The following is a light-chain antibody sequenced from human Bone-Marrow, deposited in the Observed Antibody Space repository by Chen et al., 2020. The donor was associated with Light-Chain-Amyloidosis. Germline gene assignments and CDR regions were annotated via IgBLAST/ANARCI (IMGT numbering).Light chain of an antibody. CDR2: DDS. V-gene: IGLV3-21*02. CDR1: NIGSTS. J-gene: IGLJ3*02. Sequence: YVLTQPSSVAVAPGQTATIACGGNNIGSTSVHWYQQTPGRAPLLVVYDDSDRPSGIPERWSGSNSGNTATLTISRVEAGDEADYYCQVWDRSSDRPVFGGGTKLTVL. CDR3: QVWDRSSDRPV.